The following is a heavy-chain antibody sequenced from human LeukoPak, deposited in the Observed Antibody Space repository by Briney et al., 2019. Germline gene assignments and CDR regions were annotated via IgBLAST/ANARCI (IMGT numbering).Heavy chain of an antibody. CDR1: GGSISSYY. J-gene: IGHJ4*02. D-gene: IGHD5-24*01. Sequence: SETLSLTCTVSGGSISSYYWSWIRQPPGKGLEWIGYIYYSGSTNYNPSLKSRVTISVDTSKNQFSLKLSSVTAADTAVYYCARGNADEMATTTFDYWGQGTLVTVSS. V-gene: IGHV4-59*12. CDR3: ARGNADEMATTTFDY. CDR2: IYYSGST.